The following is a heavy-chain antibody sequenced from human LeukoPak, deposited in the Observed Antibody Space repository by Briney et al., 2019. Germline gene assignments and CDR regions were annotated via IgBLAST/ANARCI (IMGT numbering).Heavy chain of an antibody. CDR3: ARSRSSGWSRYYFDY. V-gene: IGHV3-11*01. CDR2: ISSSGSTI. J-gene: IGHJ4*02. CDR1: GFTFSDYY. D-gene: IGHD6-19*01. Sequence: PGGSLRLSCAAAGFTFSDYYMSWIRQAPGKGLESVSYISSSGSTIYYADSVKGRFTISRDNAQNSLYLQMNSLRAEDTAVYYCARSRSSGWSRYYFDYWGQGTLVTVSS.